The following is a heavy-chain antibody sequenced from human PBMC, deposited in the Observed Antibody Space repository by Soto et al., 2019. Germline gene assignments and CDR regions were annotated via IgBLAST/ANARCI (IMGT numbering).Heavy chain of an antibody. J-gene: IGHJ3*02. Sequence: ASVKVSCKASGYTFTSYDINWVRQATGQGLEWMGWMNPNSGNTGYAQKFQGRVTMTRNTSISTAYMELSSLRSEDTAVYYCARSSLTYYDSSGYLSLDAFDIWGQGTMVTVSS. CDR3: ARSSLTYYDSSGYLSLDAFDI. CDR1: GYTFTSYD. D-gene: IGHD3-22*01. CDR2: MNPNSGNT. V-gene: IGHV1-8*01.